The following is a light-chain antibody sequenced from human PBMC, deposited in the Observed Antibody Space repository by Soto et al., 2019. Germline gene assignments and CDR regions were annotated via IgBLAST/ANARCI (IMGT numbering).Light chain of an antibody. CDR2: GAS. CDR3: QQYGTSPWT. Sequence: EIGLTQSPGTLSLSPGERATLSCRASQSVSYSYLAWYQQKPGQAPRLLIYGASSRATGIPDRFSGSGSGTDVTLTISRLEPEDFAVYYCQQYGTSPWTFGQGTKVEIK. J-gene: IGKJ1*01. CDR1: QSVSYSY. V-gene: IGKV3-20*01.